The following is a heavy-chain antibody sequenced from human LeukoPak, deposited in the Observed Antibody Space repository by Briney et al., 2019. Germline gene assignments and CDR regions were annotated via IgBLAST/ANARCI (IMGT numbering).Heavy chain of an antibody. CDR2: IYYSGST. V-gene: IGHV4-39*02. D-gene: IGHD3-10*01. CDR3: ARRRREVLWFGEFDP. Sequence: SETLSLTCTVSGGSISSNSYYWGWIPQPPGKGLVWLGCIYYSGSTYYNPSLKSRVTISVDPSKNHFSLKLSSVPAADTAVYYCARRRREVLWFGEFDPWGQGTLVTVSS. J-gene: IGHJ5*02. CDR1: GGSISSNSYY.